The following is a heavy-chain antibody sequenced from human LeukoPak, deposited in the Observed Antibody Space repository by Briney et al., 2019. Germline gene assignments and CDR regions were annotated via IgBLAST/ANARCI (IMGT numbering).Heavy chain of an antibody. V-gene: IGHV1-2*02. CDR1: GYTFTDYY. CDR2: IDPTSGGT. CDR3: AREYYDSSGVKYAFDI. D-gene: IGHD3-22*01. Sequence: ASVKVSCKGSGYTFTDYYLHWVRQAPGRGLEWMGSIDPTSGGTKFAQKFQGRVTMTGDTSITTAYMELSRLRSDDTAVYYCAREYYDSSGVKYAFDIWGQGTMVTVSS. J-gene: IGHJ3*02.